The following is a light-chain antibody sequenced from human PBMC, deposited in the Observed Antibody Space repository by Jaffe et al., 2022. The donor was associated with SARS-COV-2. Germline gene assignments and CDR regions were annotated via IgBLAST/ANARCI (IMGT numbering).Light chain of an antibody. CDR3: SSYTSSTTTRI. V-gene: IGLV2-14*01. Sequence: QSALTQPASVSGSPGQSITISCTGTSSDIGGYNYISWYQQHPGKAPKLILYEVSSRPTGVPDRFSASKSGNTASLTISGLQAEDEADYYCSSYTSSTTTRIFGGGTKLTVL. CDR1: SSDIGGYNY. J-gene: IGLJ2*01. CDR2: EVS.